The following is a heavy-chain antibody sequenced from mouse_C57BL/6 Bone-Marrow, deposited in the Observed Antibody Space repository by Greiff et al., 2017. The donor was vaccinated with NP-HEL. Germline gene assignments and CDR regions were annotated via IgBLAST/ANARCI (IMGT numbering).Heavy chain of an antibody. V-gene: IGHV1-75*01. D-gene: IGHD1-1*01. CDR1: GYTFTDYY. CDR3: ARRDYYYGSSYWYFDV. CDR2: IFPGSGST. J-gene: IGHJ1*03. Sequence: VQLQESGPELVKPGASVKISCKASGYTFTDYYINWVKQRPGQGLEWIGWIFPGSGSTYYNEKFKGKATLTVDKSSSTAYMLLSSLTSEDSAVYFCARRDYYYGSSYWYFDVWGTGTTVTVSS.